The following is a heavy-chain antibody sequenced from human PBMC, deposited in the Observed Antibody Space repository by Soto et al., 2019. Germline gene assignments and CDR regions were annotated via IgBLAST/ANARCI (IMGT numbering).Heavy chain of an antibody. Sequence: SVKVSCKTSVGTFSSYAISLVRQAPGQGLEWVGGIIPIFGTANYAQKFQGRVTITADESTSTAYMELSSLRSEDTAVYYCARGPDYRDYATYFAFWVQGTLVTVSS. J-gene: IGHJ4*02. CDR3: ARGPDYRDYATYFAF. D-gene: IGHD4-17*01. CDR2: IIPIFGTA. CDR1: VGTFSSYA. V-gene: IGHV1-69*13.